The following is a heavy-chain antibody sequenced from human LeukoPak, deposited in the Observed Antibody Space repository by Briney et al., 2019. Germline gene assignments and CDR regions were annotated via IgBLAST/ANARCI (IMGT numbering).Heavy chain of an antibody. J-gene: IGHJ4*02. CDR3: ARTLAARHTSGYIDY. CDR1: GFTFSRYW. CDR2: IKEDGSEK. V-gene: IGHV3-7*01. Sequence: GSLRLPLSASGFTFSRYWMSWVRQAPGKGLEWVANIKEDGSEKYYVDSVKGRFTISRDNGKNSLYLQMNSLRAEDTAVYYCARTLAARHTSGYIDYWGQGTLVTVSS. D-gene: IGHD3-22*01.